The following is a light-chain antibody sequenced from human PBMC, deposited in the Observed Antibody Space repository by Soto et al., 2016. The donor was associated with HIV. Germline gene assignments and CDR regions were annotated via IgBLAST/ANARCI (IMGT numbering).Light chain of an antibody. J-gene: IGLJ2*01. Sequence: SYELTRPPSVSVSPGQTASITCSGDKLGDKFACWYQQKPGQSPVLLIYQDTKRPSGIPERFSGSNSGNTATLTISGTQAMDEADYYCQAWDRSTVVFGGGTKLTVL. CDR2: QDT. CDR3: QAWDRSTVV. V-gene: IGLV3-1*01. CDR1: KLGDKF.